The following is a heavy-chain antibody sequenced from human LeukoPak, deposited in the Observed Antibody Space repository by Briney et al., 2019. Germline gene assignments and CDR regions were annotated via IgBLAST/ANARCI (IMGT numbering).Heavy chain of an antibody. D-gene: IGHD3-22*01. CDR3: ARESLTYYYDSSGYSDYYYYYMDV. V-gene: IGHV4-59*13. J-gene: IGHJ6*03. CDR1: GASISSYY. Sequence: KPSETLSLTGPVAGASISSYYWSWIRQPPGKGLGGIGYTYYSGSTNYNPSPKSRFTISVDTSKNQFSLKLSTVTAADTAVYYCARESLTYYYDSSGYSDYYYYYMDVWGKGTTVTVSS. CDR2: TYYSGST.